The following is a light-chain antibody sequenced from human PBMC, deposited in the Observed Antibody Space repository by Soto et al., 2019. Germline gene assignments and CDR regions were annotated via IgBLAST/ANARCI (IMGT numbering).Light chain of an antibody. Sequence: DVVMTQSPDSLAVSLGERATIKCKSGQSLLWGPNNKNYLXWYQQXPGQPPKLLISWASTRESGVPDRFSGSGSETDFTLTISSLQAEDVAVYYCQQYHRIPETFGQGTRLEIK. CDR1: QSLLWGPNNKNY. J-gene: IGKJ2*01. CDR2: WAS. V-gene: IGKV4-1*01. CDR3: QQYHRIPET.